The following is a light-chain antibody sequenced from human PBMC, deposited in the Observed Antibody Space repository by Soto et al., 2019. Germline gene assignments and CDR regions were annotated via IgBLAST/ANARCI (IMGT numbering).Light chain of an antibody. V-gene: IGKV1-39*01. Sequence: DIQMTQSPSSLSASVGDRVTITGRASQSISSYLNWYQQQPGQAPKLLIYAASILQSVVPSRFSGSGSGTDVTLTISSLQPEDFATYDCQQSYSTRALTFGGGTKVEIK. J-gene: IGKJ4*01. CDR1: QSISSY. CDR3: QQSYSTRALT. CDR2: AAS.